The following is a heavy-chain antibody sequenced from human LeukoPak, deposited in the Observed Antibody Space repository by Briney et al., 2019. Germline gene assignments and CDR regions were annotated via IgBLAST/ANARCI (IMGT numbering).Heavy chain of an antibody. Sequence: GGSLRLSCAASGFTFSSYAMHWVRQAPGKGLEWVSAISGSGGSTYYADSVKGRFTISRDNSKNTLYLQMNSLRAEDTAVYYCAKAYYYDFWSGYSDDAFDIWGQGTMVTVSS. CDR3: AKAYYYDFWSGYSDDAFDI. D-gene: IGHD3-3*01. V-gene: IGHV3-23*01. CDR2: ISGSGGST. J-gene: IGHJ3*02. CDR1: GFTFSSYA.